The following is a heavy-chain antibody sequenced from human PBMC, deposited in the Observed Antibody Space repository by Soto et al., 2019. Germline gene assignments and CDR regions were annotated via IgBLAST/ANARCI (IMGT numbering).Heavy chain of an antibody. D-gene: IGHD2-21*01. CDR1: GFTFNTYA. J-gene: IGHJ4*02. Sequence: DVQLVQSGGRLVRPGGSLRLSCAASGFTFNTYAMHWVRHAPGKGLEWVSSIFGSGDYIYYADSMKGRFTISRDNTKNALYLQVNSLRAEDTAIYFCARDAGGAGANFYFDSWGQGTLVTVSS. CDR2: IFGSGDYI. V-gene: IGHV3-21*01. CDR3: ARDAGGAGANFYFDS.